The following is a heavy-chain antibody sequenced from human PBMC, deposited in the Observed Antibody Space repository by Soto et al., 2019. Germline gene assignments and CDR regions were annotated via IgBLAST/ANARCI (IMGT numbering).Heavy chain of an antibody. Sequence: QVQLVQSGAEVKKPGASVKVSCRASGYTFTTYGISWVRQAPGQGLEWMGWISAYNGNTKYAQNLQGRVTMTTDTSTSTAYMELRSLRAAATSAYYCAREIRREGGVLDYWGQGTQVTVSS. J-gene: IGHJ4*02. CDR2: ISAYNGNT. V-gene: IGHV1-18*04. CDR3: AREIRREGGVLDY. D-gene: IGHD1-26*01. CDR1: GYTFTTYG.